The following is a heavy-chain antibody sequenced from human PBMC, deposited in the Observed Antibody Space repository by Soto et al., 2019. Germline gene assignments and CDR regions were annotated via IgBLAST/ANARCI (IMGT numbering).Heavy chain of an antibody. Sequence: GGSLRLSCTASGFTFGDYAMSWFRQAPGKGLEWVGFIRSKAYGGTTEYAASVKGRFTISRDDSKSIAYLQMNSLKTEDTAVYYCTRVDFWSGYFYYGMDVWGQGTTVTVSS. CDR1: GFTFGDYA. V-gene: IGHV3-49*03. D-gene: IGHD3-3*01. J-gene: IGHJ6*02. CDR2: IRSKAYGGTT. CDR3: TRVDFWSGYFYYGMDV.